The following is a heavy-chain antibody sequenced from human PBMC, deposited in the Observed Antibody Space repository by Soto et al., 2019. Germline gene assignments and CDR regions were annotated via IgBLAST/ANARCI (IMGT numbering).Heavy chain of an antibody. CDR3: ARARREIRWEPTSFDY. CDR1: GGTFSSYA. Sequence: ASVKVSCKASGGTFSSYAISWVRQAPGQGLEWMGGIIPIFGTANYAQKFQGRVTITADESTSTAYMELSSLRSEDTAVYYCARARREIRWEPTSFDYWGQGTLVTVSS. V-gene: IGHV1-69*13. CDR2: IIPIFGTA. D-gene: IGHD1-26*01. J-gene: IGHJ4*02.